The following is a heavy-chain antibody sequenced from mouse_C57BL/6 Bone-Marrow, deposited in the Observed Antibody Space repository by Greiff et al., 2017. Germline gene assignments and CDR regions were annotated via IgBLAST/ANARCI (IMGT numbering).Heavy chain of an antibody. J-gene: IGHJ3*01. CDR3: ARWGWSFAY. CDR2: IHPNSGST. D-gene: IGHD2-3*01. CDR1: GYTFTSYW. V-gene: IGHV1-64*01. Sequence: QVQLQQSGAELVKPGASVKLSCKASGYTFTSYWMHWVKQRPGQGLEWIGMIHPNSGSTNYNEKFKSKATLTVDKSSSTAFMQLSSLTSEDSAVYCGARWGWSFAYWGQGTLVTVAA.